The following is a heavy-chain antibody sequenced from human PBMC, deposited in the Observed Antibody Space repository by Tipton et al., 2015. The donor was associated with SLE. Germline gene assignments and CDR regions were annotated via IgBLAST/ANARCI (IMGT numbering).Heavy chain of an antibody. V-gene: IGHV5-10-1*01. J-gene: IGHJ4*02. CDR2: IDPSDSYT. D-gene: IGHD6-13*01. CDR3: ARLEYSSSWYYFDY. Sequence: SWIRQPPGKGLEWMGRIDPSDSYTNYSPSFQGHVTISADKSISTAYLQWSSLKASDTAMYYCARLEYSSSWYYFDYWGQGTLVTVSS.